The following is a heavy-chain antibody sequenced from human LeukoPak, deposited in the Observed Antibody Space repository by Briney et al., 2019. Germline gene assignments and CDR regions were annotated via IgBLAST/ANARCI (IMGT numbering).Heavy chain of an antibody. D-gene: IGHD4-17*01. V-gene: IGHV3-21*01. Sequence: PGGSLRLSCAASGFTFSSYSMNWVRQAPGKGLEWVSSISSSSSYIYYADSVKGRFTISRDNAKNSLYLQMNSLRAEDTAVYYCARVEEGFFDGDYEDGYWGQGTLVTVSS. CDR1: GFTFSSYS. CDR2: ISSSSSYI. J-gene: IGHJ4*02. CDR3: ARVEEGFFDGDYEDGY.